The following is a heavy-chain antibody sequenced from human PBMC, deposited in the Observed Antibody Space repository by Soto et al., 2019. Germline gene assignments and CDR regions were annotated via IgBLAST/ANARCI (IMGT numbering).Heavy chain of an antibody. Sequence: EVQLLESGGGLVQPGGSLRLSCAASGFTFSSYAMSWVRQAPGKGLEWVSAISGSGGSTYYADSVKGRFTISRDNSKNTLYLPMHSLRAEDTAVYYCAKGRDYYYGMDVWGQGTTVTVSS. V-gene: IGHV3-23*01. CDR2: ISGSGGST. CDR3: AKGRDYYYGMDV. J-gene: IGHJ6*02. CDR1: GFTFSSYA.